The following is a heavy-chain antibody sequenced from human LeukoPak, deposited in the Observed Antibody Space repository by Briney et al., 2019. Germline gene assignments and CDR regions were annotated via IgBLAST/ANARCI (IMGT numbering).Heavy chain of an antibody. CDR3: ARVGDGYSYYFDY. J-gene: IGHJ4*02. D-gene: IGHD5-24*01. Sequence: SVKVSCKAFGYTFTGYYIHWVRQAPGQGLEWMGGIIPIFGTANYAQKFQGRVTITADESTSTAYMELSSLRSEDTAVYYCARVGDGYSYYFDYWGQGTLVTVSS. V-gene: IGHV1-69*13. CDR2: IIPIFGTA. CDR1: GYTFTGYY.